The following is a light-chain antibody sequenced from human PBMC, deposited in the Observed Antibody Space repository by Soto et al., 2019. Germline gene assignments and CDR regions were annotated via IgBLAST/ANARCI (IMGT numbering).Light chain of an antibody. CDR3: QQYTDWPLT. CDR1: QSVSTSY. CDR2: DAF. J-gene: IGKJ1*01. V-gene: IGKV3-20*01. Sequence: EIVLSQSPRPLSLSPGERATLSCRATQSVSTSYVAWYQQKFGQAPRLLIYDAFSRATGIPDRFSASGSGTDFTLTISRLEPEDFAVYYCQQYTDWPLTFGQGTKVDIK.